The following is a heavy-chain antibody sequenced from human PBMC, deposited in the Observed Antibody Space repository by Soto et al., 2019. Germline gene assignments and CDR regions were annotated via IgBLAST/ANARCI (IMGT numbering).Heavy chain of an antibody. CDR1: GYSFTSYW. CDR3: ARLNLAPAAPPYYFDY. Sequence: EVQLVQSGAEVKKPGESLRISCKGSGYSFTSYWISWVRQMPGKGLEWMGRIDPSDSYTNYSPSFQGHVTISADKSISTVSLRLCSLKAADTAMYYCARLNLAPAAPPYYFDYWGQGTLVTVSS. CDR2: IDPSDSYT. D-gene: IGHD2-2*01. V-gene: IGHV5-10-1*01. J-gene: IGHJ4*02.